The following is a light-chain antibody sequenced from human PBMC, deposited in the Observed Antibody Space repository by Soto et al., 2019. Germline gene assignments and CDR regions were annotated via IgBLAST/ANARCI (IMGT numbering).Light chain of an antibody. CDR2: GND. J-gene: IGLJ1*01. Sequence: QSVLTQPPSLSGAPGQRVTLSCSGSSSNIGAGYDVHWYQQLPGTAPKLLIYGNDNRPSGVPDRFSGSKSGTSASLAITGLQAGDEADYFCQSYDSGLGGYVFGTGTKVTVL. CDR1: SSNIGAGYD. CDR3: QSYDSGLGGYV. V-gene: IGLV1-40*01.